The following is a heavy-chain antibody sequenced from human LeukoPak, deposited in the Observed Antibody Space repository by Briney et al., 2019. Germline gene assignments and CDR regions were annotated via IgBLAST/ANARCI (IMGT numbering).Heavy chain of an antibody. CDR3: AREGGLQIAAAALDY. V-gene: IGHV3-30*02. D-gene: IGHD6-13*01. CDR2: ILYDGSNA. Sequence: PGGSLRLSCAAFGFTFNSYGMRWVRQAPGKGLEWVSFILYDGSNASYADSVKGRFTISRDNSKNTLYLQMISLRAEDMAVYYCAREGGLQIAAAALDYWGQGTLVTVSS. CDR1: GFTFNSYG. J-gene: IGHJ4*02.